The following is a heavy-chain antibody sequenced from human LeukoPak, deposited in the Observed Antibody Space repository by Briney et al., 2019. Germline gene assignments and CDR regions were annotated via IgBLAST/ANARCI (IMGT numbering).Heavy chain of an antibody. D-gene: IGHD6-13*01. CDR3: ASPTIAAAGTQVDY. V-gene: IGHV4-39*01. CDR1: GGSISSSSYY. Sequence: SETLSLTCTVSGGSISSSSYYWGWIRQPPGQGLEWIGSIYYSGSTYYNPSLKSRVTISVDTSSNQFSPKLSSVTAADTAVYYCASPTIAAAGTQVDYWGQGTLVTVSS. CDR2: IYYSGST. J-gene: IGHJ4*02.